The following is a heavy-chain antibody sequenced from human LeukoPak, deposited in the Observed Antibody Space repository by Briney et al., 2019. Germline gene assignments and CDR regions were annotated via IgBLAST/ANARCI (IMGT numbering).Heavy chain of an antibody. Sequence: SETLSLTCTVSGGSISSYYWSWIRQPAGKGLEWIGRIYTSGSTNYNPSLKSRVTMSVDTSKNQFSLKLSSVTAADTAVYYCASVLKQQLVPRRPAHDAFDIWGQGTMVTVSS. D-gene: IGHD6-13*01. CDR3: ASVLKQQLVPRRPAHDAFDI. V-gene: IGHV4-4*07. CDR1: GGSISSYY. J-gene: IGHJ3*02. CDR2: IYTSGST.